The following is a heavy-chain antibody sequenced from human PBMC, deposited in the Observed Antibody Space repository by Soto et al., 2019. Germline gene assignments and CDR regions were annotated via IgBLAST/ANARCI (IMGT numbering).Heavy chain of an antibody. CDR2: ISYDGSNK. D-gene: IGHD2-2*01. J-gene: IGHJ6*02. V-gene: IGHV3-30*18. CDR1: GFTFSSYG. Sequence: GGSLRLSCAASGFTFSSYGMHWVRQAPGKGLEWVAVISYDGSNKYYADSVKGRFTISRDNSKNTLYLQMNSLRAEDTAVYYCAKDYLSTARMDYYYYGMDVWGQGTTVTVSS. CDR3: AKDYLSTARMDYYYYGMDV.